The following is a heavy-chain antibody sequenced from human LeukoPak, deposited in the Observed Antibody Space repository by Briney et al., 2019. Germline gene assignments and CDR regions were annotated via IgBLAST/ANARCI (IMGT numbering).Heavy chain of an antibody. CDR3: AHSGRWLLRNWFDP. CDR2: IYWDDDK. Sequence: SGPTLVKPTQTLTLTCTFSGFSLSTSGVGVGWIRQPPGKALEWLAPIYWDDDKRYSPSLKSRLTITKDTSKNQVVLTMTNMDPVDTATYYCAHSGRWLLRNWFDPWGQGTLVTVSS. V-gene: IGHV2-5*02. D-gene: IGHD6-19*01. CDR1: GFSLSTSGVG. J-gene: IGHJ5*02.